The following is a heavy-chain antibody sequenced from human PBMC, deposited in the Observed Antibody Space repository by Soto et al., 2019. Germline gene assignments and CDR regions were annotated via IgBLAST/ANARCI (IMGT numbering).Heavy chain of an antibody. V-gene: IGHV3-48*02. CDR2: ISSNSATI. D-gene: IGHD1-26*01. J-gene: IGHJ4*02. CDR3: AREDILGTRSFDY. CDR1: GFSFSMYS. Sequence: GVSLRLSSAASGFSFSMYSMNWVRQAPGKGLEWVSYISSNSATIYDTDSGRGRFTISRDNAKNSLYLQMNSLRDEDTAVYYCAREDILGTRSFDYWGQGTLVTVSS.